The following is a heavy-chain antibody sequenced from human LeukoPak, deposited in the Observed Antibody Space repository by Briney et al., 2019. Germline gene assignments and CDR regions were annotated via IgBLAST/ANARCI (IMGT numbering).Heavy chain of an antibody. D-gene: IGHD5-12*01. CDR2: IYSGGST. J-gene: IGHJ4*02. V-gene: IGHV3-53*05. CDR3: AKGGYDSEPFDY. Sequence: PGGSLRLSCAASGFTVSSNYMSWVRQAPGKGLELVSVIYSGGSTYYADSVKGQFTISRDNSKNTLYLQMNSLRAEDTTVYYCAKGGYDSEPFDYWGQGTLVTVSS. CDR1: GFTVSSNY.